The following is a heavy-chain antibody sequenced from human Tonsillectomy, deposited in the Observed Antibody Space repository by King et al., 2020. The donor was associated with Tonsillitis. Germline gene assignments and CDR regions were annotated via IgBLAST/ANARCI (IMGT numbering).Heavy chain of an antibody. CDR3: ASFSGYGDYEYFFDY. CDR1: GGTFSSYA. CDR2: IIPIFGTA. Sequence: QLVQSGAEVKKPGSSVKVSCKASGGTFSSYAISWVRQAPGQGLEWMGGIIPIFGTANYAQKFQGRVTITADESTSKAYMELSSLRSEATAVYYCASFSGYGDYEYFFDYWGQGTLVTVSS. D-gene: IGHD4-17*01. V-gene: IGHV1-69*12. J-gene: IGHJ4*02.